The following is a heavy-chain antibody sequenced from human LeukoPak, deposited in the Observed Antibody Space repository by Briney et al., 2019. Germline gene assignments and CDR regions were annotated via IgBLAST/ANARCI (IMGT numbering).Heavy chain of an antibody. CDR3: ARAVRYFDWTDYYYYYGMDV. J-gene: IGHJ6*02. V-gene: IGHV4-34*01. CDR1: GGSFSGYY. Sequence: SETLSLTCAVYGGSFSGYYWSWIRQPPGKGLEWIGEINHSGSTNYNPSLKSRVTISVDTSKNQFSLKLSSVTAADTAVYYCARAVRYFDWTDYYYYYGMDVWGQGTTVTVSS. D-gene: IGHD3-9*01. CDR2: INHSGST.